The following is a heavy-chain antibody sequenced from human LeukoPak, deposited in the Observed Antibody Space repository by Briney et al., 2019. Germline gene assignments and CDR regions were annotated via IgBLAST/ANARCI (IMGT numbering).Heavy chain of an antibody. Sequence: GGSLRLSCAVSGFTFSIYGMHWVRQAPGNVLGWVAVILYYVNKKFYADSVKGRFTISRDDSKNTLYLQMNSLRAEDTAVYYCAREGVPYYDVSNWFDPWGQGTLVTVSS. D-gene: IGHD3-3*01. V-gene: IGHV3-33*01. CDR2: ILYYVNKK. CDR3: AREGVPYYDVSNWFDP. CDR1: GFTFSIYG. J-gene: IGHJ5*02.